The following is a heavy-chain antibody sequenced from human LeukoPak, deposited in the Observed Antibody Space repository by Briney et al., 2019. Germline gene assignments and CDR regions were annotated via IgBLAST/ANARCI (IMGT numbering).Heavy chain of an antibody. J-gene: IGHJ4*02. CDR3: ASRNSGTYYSFDY. CDR1: GGSISSSSYY. Sequence: SETLSLTCTVSGGSISSSSYYWGWIRQPPGKGLEWIVSIYHSGSTSYNPSLKSRVTISVDTSKNQFSLKLSSVTAADTAVYYCASRNSGTYYSFDYWGQGTLVTVSS. D-gene: IGHD1-26*01. CDR2: IYHSGST. V-gene: IGHV4-39*01.